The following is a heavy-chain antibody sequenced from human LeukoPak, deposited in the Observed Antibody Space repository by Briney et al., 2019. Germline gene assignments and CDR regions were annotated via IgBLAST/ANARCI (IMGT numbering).Heavy chain of an antibody. Sequence: ASVTVCCTSAGYTFTSYYMRLLRQAPGPGLELMGIINPSGGSTSYAKKFQGRVTMTRDMSTSTVYMELSSLRSEDTAVYYCARDCCTIFGVVIKTDAFDIWGQGTMVTVSS. CDR3: ARDCCTIFGVVIKTDAFDI. V-gene: IGHV1-46*01. J-gene: IGHJ3*02. D-gene: IGHD3-3*01. CDR2: INPSGGST. CDR1: GYTFTSYY.